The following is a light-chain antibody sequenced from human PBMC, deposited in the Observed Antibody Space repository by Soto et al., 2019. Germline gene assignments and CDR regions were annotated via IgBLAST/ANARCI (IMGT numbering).Light chain of an antibody. CDR2: EVS. Sequence: QPVLTQPPSASGSPGQSVTISCTGTSSDVGGYNYVSWYQQHPGKAPKLMIYEVSKRPSGVPDRFSGSKSGNTASLTVSGLQAEDEADYYCSSYAGSNNLWVFGGGTKLTVL. CDR3: SSYAGSNNLWV. CDR1: SSDVGGYNY. V-gene: IGLV2-8*01. J-gene: IGLJ3*02.